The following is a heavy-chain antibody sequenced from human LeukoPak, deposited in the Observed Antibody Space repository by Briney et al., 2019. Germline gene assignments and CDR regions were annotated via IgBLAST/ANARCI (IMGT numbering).Heavy chain of an antibody. J-gene: IGHJ4*02. CDR2: IYSGGYT. Sequence: PGGSLRLSCAASGFTVSSSYMSWVRQAPGKGLEWVSVIYSGGYTYYADSVKGRFTISRDNSKNTLFLQMNSLRAEDTAVYYCARDRGSGFDYWGQGTLVTVSP. CDR3: ARDRGSGFDY. D-gene: IGHD3-10*01. V-gene: IGHV3-53*01. CDR1: GFTVSSSY.